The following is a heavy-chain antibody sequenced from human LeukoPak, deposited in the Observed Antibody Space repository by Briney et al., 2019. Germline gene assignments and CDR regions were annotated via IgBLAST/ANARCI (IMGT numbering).Heavy chain of an antibody. J-gene: IGHJ5*02. V-gene: IGHV1-24*01. CDR2: FDPEDGET. D-gene: IGHD1-20*01. Sequence: ASVKVSCKVSGYTLTELSMHWVRQAPGKGLEWMVGFDPEDGETIYAQKFQGRVTMTEDTSTDTAYMELSSLRSEDTAVYYCATPGGLTGPDRADNWFDPWGQGTLVTVSS. CDR3: ATPGGLTGPDRADNWFDP. CDR1: GYTLTELS.